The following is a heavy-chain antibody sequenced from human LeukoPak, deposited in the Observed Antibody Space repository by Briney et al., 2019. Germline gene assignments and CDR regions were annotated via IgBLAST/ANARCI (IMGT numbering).Heavy chain of an antibody. CDR1: GYTFTSYG. CDR2: ISAYNGNT. V-gene: IGHV1-18*01. J-gene: IGHJ6*03. D-gene: IGHD2-2*01. CDR3: ARDWGCSSTSCSVEGIYYYYMDV. Sequence: GASVKVSCKASGYTFTSYGISGVRQAPGQGLEWMGWISAYNGNTNYAQKLQGRVTMTTDTSTSTAYMELRSLRSDDTAVYYCARDWGCSSTSCSVEGIYYYYMDVWGKGTTVTVSS.